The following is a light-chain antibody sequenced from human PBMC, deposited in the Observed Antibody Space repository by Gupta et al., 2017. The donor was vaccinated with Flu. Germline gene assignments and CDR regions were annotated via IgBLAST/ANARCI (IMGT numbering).Light chain of an antibody. CDR2: GAF. CDR3: QQYGSSHLS. CDR1: QSFSSY. J-gene: IGKJ4*01. Sequence: IVLRQSPGTLTLSPGERVTLSCRASQSFSSYLAWYQQKPGQAPRLLIYGAFTRATGIPDRFSGSGSGTDFTLTISRLEPEDSAVYYCQQYGSSHLSFGGGTKVEIK. V-gene: IGKV3-20*01.